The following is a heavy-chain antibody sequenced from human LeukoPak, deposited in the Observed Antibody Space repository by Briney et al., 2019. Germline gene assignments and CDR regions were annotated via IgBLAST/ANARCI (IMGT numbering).Heavy chain of an antibody. D-gene: IGHD5-12*01. Sequence: PSETLSLTCGVSGGSFSTYSWTWIRQPPGKGLEWIGSIYYSGSTYYNPSLKGRVTISVDTSKNQFSLKLSSVTAADTAVYYCARDPYGGYDGIASFDYWGQGTLVTVSS. V-gene: IGHV4-39*07. J-gene: IGHJ4*02. CDR3: ARDPYGGYDGIASFDY. CDR1: GGSFSTYS. CDR2: IYYSGST.